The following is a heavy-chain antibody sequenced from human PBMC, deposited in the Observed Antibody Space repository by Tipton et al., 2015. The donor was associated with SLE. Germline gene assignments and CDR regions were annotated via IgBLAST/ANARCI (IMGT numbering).Heavy chain of an antibody. Sequence: TLSLTCTVSGGSISSYYWSWIRQPPGKGLEWIGYIYYSGSTNYNPSLKSRVTISVDTSKNQFSLKLSSVTAADTAVYYCARQQLVRGHDYWGQGTLVTVSS. CDR1: GGSISSYY. D-gene: IGHD6-13*01. CDR2: IYYSGST. CDR3: ARQQLVRGHDY. J-gene: IGHJ4*02. V-gene: IGHV4-59*08.